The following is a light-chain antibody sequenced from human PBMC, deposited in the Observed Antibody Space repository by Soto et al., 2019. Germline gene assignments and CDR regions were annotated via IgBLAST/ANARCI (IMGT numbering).Light chain of an antibody. J-gene: IGKJ1*01. Sequence: DIQMTQSPASLSASVGDRVTITCRASQSIRSFLNWYQQKPGKAPKLLIYGTSSLQDGFPSRFSGSGSWTKFTLTSSCLQPQDCASYDCQQIHDSPWSFGPGTKV. V-gene: IGKV1-39*01. CDR1: QSIRSF. CDR2: GTS. CDR3: QQIHDSPWS.